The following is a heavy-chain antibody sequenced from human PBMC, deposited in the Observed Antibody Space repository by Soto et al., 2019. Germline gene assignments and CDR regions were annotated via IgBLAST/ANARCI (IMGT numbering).Heavy chain of an antibody. J-gene: IGHJ4*02. CDR3: AKFAIPSGGRVRVVGYFDY. Sequence: LSLSCAASGFTFSGYAMSWVRQAPGKGLEWVSAISGSGGSTYYADSVKGRFTISRDNSKNTLYLQMNSLRAEDTAVYYCAKFAIPSGGRVRVVGYFDYWGQGNLVTVSS. CDR1: GFTFSGYA. V-gene: IGHV3-23*01. CDR2: ISGSGGST. D-gene: IGHD3-10*02.